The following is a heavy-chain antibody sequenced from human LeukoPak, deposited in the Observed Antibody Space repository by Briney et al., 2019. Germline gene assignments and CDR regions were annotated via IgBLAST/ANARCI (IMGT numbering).Heavy chain of an antibody. CDR2: IIPILGIA. CDR3: ARGMAPLRFLECPGV. Sequence: SVKVSCTASGGTFSSYAISWVRQAPGQGLEWMGRIIPILGIANYAQKFQGRVTITADKSTSTAYMELSSLRSEDTAVYYCARGMAPLRFLECPGVWGQGTTVTVSS. CDR1: GGTFSSYA. D-gene: IGHD3-3*01. J-gene: IGHJ6*02. V-gene: IGHV1-69*04.